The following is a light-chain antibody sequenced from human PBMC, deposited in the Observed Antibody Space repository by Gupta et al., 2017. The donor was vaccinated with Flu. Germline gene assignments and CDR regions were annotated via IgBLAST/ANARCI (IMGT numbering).Light chain of an antibody. Sequence: EIVLTQSPATLSLSPGERATLSCRASQSVSSYLAWYQQKPGQAPRLLIYDASNRATGIPARFSGSGYEKDFTLTSSRREYEDFAVYYGQQRSTLFTFGHGTKVDIK. J-gene: IGKJ3*01. V-gene: IGKV3-11*01. CDR2: DAS. CDR1: QSVSSY. CDR3: QQRSTLFT.